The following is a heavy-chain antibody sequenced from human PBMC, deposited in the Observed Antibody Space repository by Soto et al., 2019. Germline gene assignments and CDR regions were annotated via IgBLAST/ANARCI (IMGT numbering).Heavy chain of an antibody. Sequence: LRLSCXASWFTFSNSLMIWVLQSAVKVLEWVGSIKSKTDGGTTDYAAPVKGRFTISRDDSKNTLYLQMNSLKTEETAVYYCTTDRALEWILDYEFDYWGQGPLVTVSS. D-gene: IGHD3-3*01. J-gene: IGHJ4*02. CDR2: IKSKTDGGTT. CDR1: WFTFSNSL. CDR3: TTDRALEWILDYEFDY. V-gene: IGHV3-15*01.